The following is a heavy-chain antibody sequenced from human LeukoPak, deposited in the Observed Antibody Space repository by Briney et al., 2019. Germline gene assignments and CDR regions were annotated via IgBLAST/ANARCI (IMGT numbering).Heavy chain of an antibody. CDR3: AKTLSFDGYSDF. V-gene: IGHV4-59*01. D-gene: IGHD5-24*01. J-gene: IGHJ4*02. CDR1: GGSLSSDY. CDR2: IYYTGST. Sequence: PSETLSLTCSVSGGSLSSDYWCWIRQPPGKGLEWIGYIYYTGSTTYNPSLNSRVTISVDTSKSQFSLKLSSVTAADTAVYYCAKTLSFDGYSDFWGQGTLVTVSS.